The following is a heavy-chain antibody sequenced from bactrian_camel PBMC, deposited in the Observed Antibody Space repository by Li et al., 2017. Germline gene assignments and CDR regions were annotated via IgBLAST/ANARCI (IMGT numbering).Heavy chain of an antibody. CDR3: AAFASFILTPRFYRLESSDYPY. V-gene: IGHV3S55*01. J-gene: IGHJ4*01. Sequence: VQLVESGGGSVKGGGSLRLSCAAAGYNYASYCLGWFRQAPGKEREGVAAIDKFGGSIYADCVKGRFTISKDNAKSTLYLQMNSLKPEDTAMYYCAAFASFILTPRFYRLESSDYPYRGQGTQVTVS. D-gene: IGHD4*01. CDR2: IDKFGGS. CDR1: GYNYASYC.